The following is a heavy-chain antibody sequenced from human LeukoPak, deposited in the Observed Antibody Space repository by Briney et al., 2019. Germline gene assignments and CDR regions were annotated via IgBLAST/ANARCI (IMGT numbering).Heavy chain of an antibody. CDR1: GGPINYNY. CDR2: IYARGST. J-gene: IGHJ2*01. V-gene: IGHV4-4*07. D-gene: IGHD3-22*01. Sequence: PSETLSLTCTVSGGPINYNYWSWIRQPAGRGLEWIGRIYARGSTNYNPSLKSQVTMSVDTSNNQLSLKMTSVTAADTAVYYCAGIHRRADASGHYYEAWYFDLWGHGTLVTVSS. CDR3: AGIHRRADASGHYYEAWYFDL.